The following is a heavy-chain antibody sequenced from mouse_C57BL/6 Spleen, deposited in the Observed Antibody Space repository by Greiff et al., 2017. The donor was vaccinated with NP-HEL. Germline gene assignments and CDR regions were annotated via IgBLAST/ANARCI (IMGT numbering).Heavy chain of an antibody. J-gene: IGHJ1*03. Sequence: EVQLVESGGGLVEPGGSLKLSCAASGFTLSDYGMHWVRQAPEKGLEWVAYISSGGSTIYYADTVKGLFTISRDNAKNTLFLQMTRLRSEDTAMYYCARPVLRSHWYFDVWGTGTTVTVSS. CDR3: ARPVLRSHWYFDV. CDR2: ISSGGSTI. D-gene: IGHD1-1*01. V-gene: IGHV5-17*01. CDR1: GFTLSDYG.